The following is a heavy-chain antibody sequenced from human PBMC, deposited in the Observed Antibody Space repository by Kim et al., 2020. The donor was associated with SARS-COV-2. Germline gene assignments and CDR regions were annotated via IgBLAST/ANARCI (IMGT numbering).Heavy chain of an antibody. CDR1: GGSISSGGYY. CDR3: VAGLTATQFDY. V-gene: IGHV4-31*03. D-gene: IGHD6-19*01. J-gene: IGHJ4*02. CDR2: IYYSGST. Sequence: SETLSLTCTVSGGSISSGGYYWSWIRQHPGKGLEWIGYIYYSGSTYYNPSLKSRVTISVDTSKNQFSLKLSSVTAADTAVYYGVAGLTATQFDYWGQGTLVTVSS.